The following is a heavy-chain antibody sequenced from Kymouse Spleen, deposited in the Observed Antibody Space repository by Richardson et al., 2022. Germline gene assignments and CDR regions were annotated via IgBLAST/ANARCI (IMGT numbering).Heavy chain of an antibody. D-gene: IGHD5-12*01. Sequence: QVQLQESGPGLVKPSQTLSLTCTVSGGSISSGGYYWSWIRQHPGKGLEWIGYIYYSGSTYYNPSLKSRVTISVDTSKNQFSLKLSSVTAADTAVYYCARERRGYSGLRAAAGNYFDYWGQGTLVTVSS. CDR1: GGSISSGGYY. V-gene: IGHV4-31*03. CDR3: ARERRGYSGLRAAAGNYFDY. CDR2: IYYSGST. J-gene: IGHJ4*02.